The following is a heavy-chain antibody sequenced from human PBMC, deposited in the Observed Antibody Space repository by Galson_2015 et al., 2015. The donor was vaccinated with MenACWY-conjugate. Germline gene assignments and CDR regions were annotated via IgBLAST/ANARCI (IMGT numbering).Heavy chain of an antibody. D-gene: IGHD6-19*01. CDR1: GFTFSSYW. CDR2: IKQDGSEK. CDR3: AREYKGTEQWLFDFDY. J-gene: IGHJ4*02. Sequence: SLRLSCAASGFTFSSYWMSWVRQAPGKGLEWVANIKQDGSEKYYVDSVKGRFTISRDNAKNSLYLQMNSLRAEDTAVYCCAREYKGTEQWLFDFDYWGQGTLVTVSS. V-gene: IGHV3-7*03.